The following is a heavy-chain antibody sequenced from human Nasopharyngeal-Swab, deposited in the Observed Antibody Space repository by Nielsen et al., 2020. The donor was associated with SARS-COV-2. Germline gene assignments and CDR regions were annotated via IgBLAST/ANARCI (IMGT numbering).Heavy chain of an antibody. CDR2: IYYSGST. V-gene: IGHV4-59*01. CDR1: GVSISSYY. D-gene: IGHD4-17*01. CDR3: AREPAYGDYFDY. Sequence: SETLSLTCTVSGVSISSYYWRWIRQPPGKGLECIWYIYYSGSTNYNPSLKSRVTISVDTSKNQFSLKLSSVTAADTAVYYCAREPAYGDYFDYWGQGTLVTVSS. J-gene: IGHJ4*02.